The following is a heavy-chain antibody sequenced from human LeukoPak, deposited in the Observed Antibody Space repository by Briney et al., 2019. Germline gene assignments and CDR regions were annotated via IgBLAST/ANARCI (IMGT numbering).Heavy chain of an antibody. J-gene: IGHJ6*02. V-gene: IGHV3-49*03. D-gene: IGHD3-10*01. CDR3: ARDLPYGPYYYYAMDV. CDR1: EFTFGDYS. Sequence: GGSLRLSCRASEFTFGDYSMSWLRQAPGKGLEWIGFIRSKAYDGTTEYAAPVKGRFTISRDDSKSIAYLQMNSLRTEDTAVYFCARDLPYGPYYYYAMDVWGQGTTVTVSS. CDR2: IRSKAYDGTT.